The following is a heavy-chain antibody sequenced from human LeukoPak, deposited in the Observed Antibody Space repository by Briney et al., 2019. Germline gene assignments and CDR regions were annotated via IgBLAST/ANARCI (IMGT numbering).Heavy chain of an antibody. V-gene: IGHV4-39*07. Sequence: SETLSLTCTVSGGSISSSSYYWGWIRQPPGKGLEWIGSIYYSGSTYYNPSLKSRVTISVDTSKNQFSLKLSSVTAADTAVYYCARGNSYGDYRASRFDYWGQGTLVTVSS. D-gene: IGHD5-18*01. CDR2: IYYSGST. CDR3: ARGNSYGDYRASRFDY. J-gene: IGHJ4*02. CDR1: GGSISSSSYY.